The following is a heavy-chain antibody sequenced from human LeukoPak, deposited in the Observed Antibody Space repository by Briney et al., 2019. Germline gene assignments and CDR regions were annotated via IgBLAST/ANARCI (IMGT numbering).Heavy chain of an antibody. CDR1: GFTFNTYW. J-gene: IGHJ5*01. Sequence: GGSLRLSRAASGFTFNTYWMHWVRQGPGKGLEWVSRISGDGTTAIYADSVKGRFTISRDSAKSTLYLQMTILTAEDTAVYYCARAGQGFDSWGQGTLVTVSS. CDR3: ARAGQGFDS. CDR2: ISGDGTTA. V-gene: IGHV3-74*01.